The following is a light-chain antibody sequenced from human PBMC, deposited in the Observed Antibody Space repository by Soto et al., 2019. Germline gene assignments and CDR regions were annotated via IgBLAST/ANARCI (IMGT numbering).Light chain of an antibody. CDR1: QDIGNF. J-gene: IGKJ1*01. CDR3: QKYNSASWT. CDR2: AAS. V-gene: IGKV1-27*01. Sequence: DIQMTQSPSSLSAFVGDRVTITCRASQDIGNFLAWYQQKPGKVPKLLIYAASTLQSGVPSRFSGSGSGTDFTLAISSLQPEDVATYYCQKYNSASWTFGQGTKVDIK.